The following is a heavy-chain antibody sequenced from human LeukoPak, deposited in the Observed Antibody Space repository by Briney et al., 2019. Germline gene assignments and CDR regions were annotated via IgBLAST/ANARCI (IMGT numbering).Heavy chain of an antibody. Sequence: SEALSLTCIVSGDSLTSDNYCWTWLRQPPGKGLDWIGYVFYGGSTYYNPSLKSRLAISMDTSKNLFSLSLPSVTAADTAVYYCARGMVRGTKVRHAFDVWGLGALVSVSS. CDR1: GDSLTSDNYC. V-gene: IGHV4-30-4*01. J-gene: IGHJ3*01. D-gene: IGHD3-10*01. CDR3: ARGMVRGTKVRHAFDV. CDR2: VFYGGST.